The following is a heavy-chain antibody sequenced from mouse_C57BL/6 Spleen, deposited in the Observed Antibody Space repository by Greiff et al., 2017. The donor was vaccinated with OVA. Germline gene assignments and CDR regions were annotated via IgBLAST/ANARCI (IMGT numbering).Heavy chain of an antibody. V-gene: IGHV5-9*01. CDR1: GFTFSSYT. CDR2: ISGGGGNT. CDR3: ASYYYGFAY. Sequence: EVNVVESGGGLVKPGGSLKLSCAASGFTFSSYTMSWVRQTPEKRLEWVATISGGGGNTYYPDSVKGRFTISRDNAQKTLYLQMSSLRSEDTALYYCASYYYGFAYWGQGTLVTVSA. J-gene: IGHJ3*01. D-gene: IGHD1-1*01.